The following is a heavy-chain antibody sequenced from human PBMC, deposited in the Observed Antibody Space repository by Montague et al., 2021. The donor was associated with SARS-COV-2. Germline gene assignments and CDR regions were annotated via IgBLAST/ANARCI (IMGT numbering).Heavy chain of an antibody. V-gene: IGHV4-4*07. D-gene: IGHD6-6*01. CDR1: GGSITGFS. CDR3: ARTPTRPLSLDS. Sequence: SETLSLTCAVSGGSITGFSWSWVRQPAGKGLEWVGRVTTSGTTNYSPSPRSRVTMSVDTSKNQFSLTLNSATAADTAISYCARTPTRPLSLDSWGQGTLVTVSS. J-gene: IGHJ4*02. CDR2: VTTSGTT.